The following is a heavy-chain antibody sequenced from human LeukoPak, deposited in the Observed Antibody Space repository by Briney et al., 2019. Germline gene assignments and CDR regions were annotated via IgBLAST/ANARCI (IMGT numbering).Heavy chain of an antibody. CDR2: MFYRGGT. V-gene: IGHV4-59*01. J-gene: IGHJ3*01. CDR1: GGSITNYY. CDR3: ARIGGWYSNAFDL. D-gene: IGHD6-19*01. Sequence: SETLSLTRVVSGGSITNYYWSWIRQAPGKGLECIGYMFYRGGTYYNPSLESRVTISTEMSRNQFSLEMTSVTAADTAVYYCARIGGWYSNAFDLWGQGIRVTVSS.